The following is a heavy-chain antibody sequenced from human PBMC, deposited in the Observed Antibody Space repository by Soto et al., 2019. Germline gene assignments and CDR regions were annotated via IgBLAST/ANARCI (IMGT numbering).Heavy chain of an antibody. V-gene: IGHV1-8*01. CDR2: MNPNSGNT. CDR3: ARGLNWNYWVYFDY. J-gene: IGHJ4*02. Sequence: ASVKVSCKASGYTFTSYDINWVRQATGQGLEWMGWMNPNSGNTGYAQKFQGRVTMTRNTSISTAYMELSSLRSEDTAVYYCARGLNWNYWVYFDYWGQGTLVTVSS. CDR1: GYTFTSYD. D-gene: IGHD1-7*01.